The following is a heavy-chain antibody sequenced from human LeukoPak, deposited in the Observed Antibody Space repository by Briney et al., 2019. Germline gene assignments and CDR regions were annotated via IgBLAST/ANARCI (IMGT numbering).Heavy chain of an antibody. CDR2: MSWDGAKT. V-gene: IGHV3-43*01. CDR1: GFKFGDYT. CDR3: ARDKSHYDSLTGYSAWGYNGMDA. J-gene: IGHJ6*02. Sequence: GGSLRLSCAASGFKFGDYTMHWVRRAPGKGLEWVSLMSWDGAKTYYGDSVKGRFTISRDNTKNSLYLHMNSLRSEDTALYYCARDKSHYDSLTGYSAWGYNGMDAWGQGTTVTVSS. D-gene: IGHD3-9*01.